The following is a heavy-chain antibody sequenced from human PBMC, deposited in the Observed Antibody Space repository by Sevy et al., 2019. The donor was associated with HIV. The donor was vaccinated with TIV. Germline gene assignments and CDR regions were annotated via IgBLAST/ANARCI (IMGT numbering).Heavy chain of an antibody. Sequence: GGSLRLSCAASGFTFSSYSMNWVRQAPGKGLEWVSYISSSSSTKYYADSVKGRFTISRDNAKNSLYLQMNSLRDEDTAVYYCARAGTPTEYSSSGDYFDVWGQGTLVTVSS. V-gene: IGHV3-48*02. J-gene: IGHJ4*02. CDR2: ISSSSSTK. D-gene: IGHD6-6*01. CDR1: GFTFSSYS. CDR3: ARAGTPTEYSSSGDYFDV.